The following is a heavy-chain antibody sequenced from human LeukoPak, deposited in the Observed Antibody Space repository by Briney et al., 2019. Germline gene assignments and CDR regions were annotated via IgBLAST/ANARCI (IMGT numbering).Heavy chain of an antibody. CDR1: GFTFSSYW. J-gene: IGHJ4*02. Sequence: GGSLRLSCAASGFTFSSYWMSWVRQAPGKGLEWVANIKQEGSEKYYVDSVKGRCSMSRDNAKNSLYLQMNSLRAEDTAVYYCARESLGYSCGYFDYWGQGTLVTVSS. CDR3: ARESLGYSCGYFDY. V-gene: IGHV3-7*01. D-gene: IGHD5-18*01. CDR2: IKQEGSEK.